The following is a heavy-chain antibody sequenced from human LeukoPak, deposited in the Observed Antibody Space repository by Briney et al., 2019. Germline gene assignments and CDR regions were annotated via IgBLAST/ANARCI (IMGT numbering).Heavy chain of an antibody. CDR1: GYTFTSYD. D-gene: IGHD3-3*01. J-gene: IGHJ4*02. CDR2: MNPNNGNT. Sequence: GASVKVSCKASGYTFTSYDINWVRQATGQGLEWMGWMNPNNGNTGYAQKFQGRVTMTRNTSISTAYMELSSLRSEDTAVYYCARGGVTIFGVVINPLDFDYWGQGTLVTVSS. CDR3: ARGGVTIFGVVINPLDFDY. V-gene: IGHV1-8*01.